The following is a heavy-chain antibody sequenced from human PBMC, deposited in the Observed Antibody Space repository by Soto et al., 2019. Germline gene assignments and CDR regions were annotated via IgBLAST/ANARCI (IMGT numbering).Heavy chain of an antibody. Sequence: HVQLQESGPGLVKPSETLSLICTVSGDSISSYYWSWIRQPPGKGLEWIGFIYYTGSTNYNPSLKSRVTISVDTSKNQLSLKLSSVTAADRAVYYCARRAGAVPGRIDFWGQGTLVTVSS. CDR3: ARRAGAVPGRIDF. CDR1: GDSISSYY. CDR2: IYYTGST. V-gene: IGHV4-59*08. D-gene: IGHD6-19*01. J-gene: IGHJ4*02.